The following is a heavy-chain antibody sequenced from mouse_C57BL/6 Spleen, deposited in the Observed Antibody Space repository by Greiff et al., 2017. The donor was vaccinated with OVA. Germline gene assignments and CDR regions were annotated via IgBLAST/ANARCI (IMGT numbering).Heavy chain of an antibody. CDR1: GFTFSDYG. CDR3: AKPDYYGTPFAY. Sequence: DVMLVESGGGLVKPGGSLKLSCAASGFTFSDYGMHWVRQAPEKGLEWVAYISSGSSTIYYADTVKGRFTISRDNAKNTLFLQMTSLRSEDTAMYYCAKPDYYGTPFAYWGQGTLVTVSA. D-gene: IGHD1-1*01. V-gene: IGHV5-17*01. CDR2: ISSGSSTI. J-gene: IGHJ3*01.